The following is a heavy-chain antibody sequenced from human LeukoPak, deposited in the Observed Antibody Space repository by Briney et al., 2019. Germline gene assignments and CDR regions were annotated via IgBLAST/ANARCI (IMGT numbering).Heavy chain of an antibody. CDR2: IDSSSSTI. Sequence: GGSLRLSCVASGFTFSSHSMNWVRQAPGKGLEWLSYIDSSSSTIDYEDSVKGRFTISRDNAKNSLYLQMDSLRAEDTAVYYCARGPGSGAWLIDYWGQGTLVTVSS. V-gene: IGHV3-48*01. J-gene: IGHJ4*02. D-gene: IGHD6-19*01. CDR3: ARGPGSGAWLIDY. CDR1: GFTFSSHS.